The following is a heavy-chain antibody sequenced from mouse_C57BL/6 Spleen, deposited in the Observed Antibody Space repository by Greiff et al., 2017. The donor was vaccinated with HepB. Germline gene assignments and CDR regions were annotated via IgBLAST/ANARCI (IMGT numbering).Heavy chain of an antibody. V-gene: IGHV1-62-2*01. CDR3: ARHGMEFGGITTVVASPFAY. CDR2: FYPGSGSI. Sequence: QVHVKQSGAELVKPGASVKLSCKASGYTFTEYTIHWVKQRSGQGLEWIGWFYPGSGSIKYNEKFKDKATLTADKSSSTVYMELSRLTSEDSAVYFCARHGMEFGGITTVVASPFAYWGQGTLVTVSA. CDR1: GYTFTEYT. J-gene: IGHJ3*01. D-gene: IGHD1-1*01.